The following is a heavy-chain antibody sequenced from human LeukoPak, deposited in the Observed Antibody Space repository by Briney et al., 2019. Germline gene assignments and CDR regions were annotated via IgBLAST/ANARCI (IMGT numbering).Heavy chain of an antibody. D-gene: IGHD6-6*01. Sequence: PGGSLRLSCAASGFTFSSYSMNWVRQAPGKGLEWVSYISSSSSTIYYADSVKGRFTISRDNAKNSLYLQMNSLRAEDTAVYYCARVGSNHESIAARHDAFDIWGQGTMVTVSS. V-gene: IGHV3-48*01. CDR2: ISSSSSTI. J-gene: IGHJ3*02. CDR3: ARVGSNHESIAARHDAFDI. CDR1: GFTFSSYS.